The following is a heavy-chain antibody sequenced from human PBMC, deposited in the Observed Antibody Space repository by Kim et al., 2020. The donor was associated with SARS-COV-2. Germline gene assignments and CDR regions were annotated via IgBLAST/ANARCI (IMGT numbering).Heavy chain of an antibody. Sequence: GGFLRLSCAASGFTFSNYWMNWVRQTPGKGLEWVANPNQDGNNKKYVDSVKGRFTISRDNAENSLYLQMNSLRAEDTAIYYCTKGMAVAANWFDSWGQGTLVTVSS. J-gene: IGHJ5*01. D-gene: IGHD6-19*01. V-gene: IGHV3-7*03. CDR2: PNQDGNNK. CDR1: GFTFSNYW. CDR3: TKGMAVAANWFDS.